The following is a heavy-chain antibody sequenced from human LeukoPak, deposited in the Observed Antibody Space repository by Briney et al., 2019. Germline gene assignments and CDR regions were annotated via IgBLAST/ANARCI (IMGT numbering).Heavy chain of an antibody. CDR3: AREGPVGTDGF. Sequence: ASVKVSYKASGGTFSSYSISWVRQAPGQGLDWMGGSVPILGTTNVAQRFQGRLTLTAGESTSTAYMELSGLRPEDTAVYYCAREGPVGTDGFWGQGTLVTVS. CDR2: SVPILGTT. D-gene: IGHD5-24*01. V-gene: IGHV1-69*13. CDR1: GGTFSSYS. J-gene: IGHJ1*01.